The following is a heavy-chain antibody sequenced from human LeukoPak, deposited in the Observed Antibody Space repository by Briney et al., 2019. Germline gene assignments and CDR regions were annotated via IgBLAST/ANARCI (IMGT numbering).Heavy chain of an antibody. D-gene: IGHD3-22*01. CDR3: AGHAWGYYDSPFDY. CDR1: GGSISSYY. CDR2: IYYSGST. J-gene: IGHJ4*02. V-gene: IGHV4-59*01. Sequence: SETLSLTCTVSGGSISSYYWSWIRQPPGKGLEWIGYIYYSGSTNYNPSLKSRVTISVDTSKNQFSLKLSSVTAADTAVYYCAGHAWGYYDSPFDYWGQGTLVTVSS.